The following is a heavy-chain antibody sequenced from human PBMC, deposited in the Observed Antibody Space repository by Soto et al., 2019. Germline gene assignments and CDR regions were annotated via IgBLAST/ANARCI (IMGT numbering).Heavy chain of an antibody. CDR2: VTGYNGHT. D-gene: IGHD1-1*01. J-gene: IGHJ4*02. CDR3: AGDLRVAGTTFDF. V-gene: IGHV1-18*01. Sequence: ASVKVSCKASGHTFVSYGISWVRQASGQGLEWLGWVTGYNGHTIYAQKFQDRVTMTTDISTSTAYMELRSLRFDDTAVYYCAGDLRVAGTTFDFWGQGTQVTVSS. CDR1: GHTFVSYG.